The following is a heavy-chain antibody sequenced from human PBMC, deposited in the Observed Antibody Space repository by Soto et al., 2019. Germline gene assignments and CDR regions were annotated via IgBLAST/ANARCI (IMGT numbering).Heavy chain of an antibody. D-gene: IGHD3-3*01. Sequence: GGSLRLSCSASGFTFSSYAMHWVRQAPGKGLEYVSAISSNGGSTYYADSVKGRFTISRDNSKSTLYLQMSSLRAEDTAVYYCVKGGPGFLEKLGMDVWGQGTTVTVSS. J-gene: IGHJ6*02. V-gene: IGHV3-64D*06. CDR1: GFTFSSYA. CDR3: VKGGPGFLEKLGMDV. CDR2: ISSNGGST.